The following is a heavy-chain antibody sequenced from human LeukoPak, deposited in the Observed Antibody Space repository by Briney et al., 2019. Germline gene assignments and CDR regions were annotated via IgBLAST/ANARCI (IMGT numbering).Heavy chain of an antibody. D-gene: IGHD1-1*01. CDR1: GFTFSSYA. J-gene: IGHJ4*02. CDR2: ISSSSSYI. V-gene: IGHV3-21*01. Sequence: GGSLRLSCAASGFTFSSYAMSWVRQAPGKGLEWVSSISSSSSYIYCADSVKGRFTISRDNAKNSLYLQMNSLRAEDTAVYYCARATGTTGYFDYWGQGTLVTVSS. CDR3: ARATGTTGYFDY.